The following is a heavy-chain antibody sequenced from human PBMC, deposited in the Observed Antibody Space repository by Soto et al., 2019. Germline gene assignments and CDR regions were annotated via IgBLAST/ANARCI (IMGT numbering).Heavy chain of an antibody. Sequence: SLTCAVSGGSVSSGVFSWNWIRQPPGQGLEWIGYISHGGSPHYTPSLRSRVSISVDRSTNVISLNLTSMTPADTAVYFCARGHYYYAMDVWGQGTTVTVS. CDR1: GGSVSSGVFS. V-gene: IGHV4-30-2*01. CDR3: ARGHYYYAMDV. J-gene: IGHJ6*02. CDR2: ISHGGSP.